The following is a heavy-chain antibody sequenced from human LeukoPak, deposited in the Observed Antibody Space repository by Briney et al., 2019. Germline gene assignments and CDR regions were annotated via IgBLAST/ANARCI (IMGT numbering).Heavy chain of an antibody. CDR3: ARSRGRSSYYYYMDV. D-gene: IGHD1-26*01. J-gene: IGHJ6*03. CDR2: IYYSGST. Sequence: SETLSLTCTVSGGSIRSYYWNWIRQPPGKGLEWIGYIYYSGSTNYNPSLKSRVTMSVDTSKSQFSLKLSSVTAADTAVYYCARSRGRSSYYYYMDVWGKGTTVTISS. V-gene: IGHV4-59*12. CDR1: GGSIRSYY.